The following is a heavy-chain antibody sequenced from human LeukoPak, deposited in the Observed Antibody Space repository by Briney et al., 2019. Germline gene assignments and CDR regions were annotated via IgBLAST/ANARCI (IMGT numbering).Heavy chain of an antibody. CDR2: ISYDGSNK. V-gene: IGHV3-30*04. Sequence: PGRSLRLSCAASGFTFSSYAMHWVRQAPGKGLEWVAVISYDGSNKYYADSVKGRFTISRDNSKNTLYLQMNSLRAEDTAVYYCARLVSTVGNWFDPGGQGTLVTVSS. CDR3: ARLVSTVGNWFDP. CDR1: GFTFSSYA. J-gene: IGHJ5*02. D-gene: IGHD3-10*01.